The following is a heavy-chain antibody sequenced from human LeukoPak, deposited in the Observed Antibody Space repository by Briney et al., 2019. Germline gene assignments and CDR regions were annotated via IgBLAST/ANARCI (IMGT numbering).Heavy chain of an antibody. D-gene: IGHD6-13*01. V-gene: IGHV1-69*04. CDR1: GGTFSSYA. J-gene: IGHJ4*02. CDR2: IIPILGIA. CDR3: ARDLKAAAGTDY. Sequence: SVKVSCKASGGTFSSYAISWVRQAPGQGLEWMGRIIPILGIANYAQKFQGRVTITADKSTSTAYMELSSLRSEDTAVYYCARDLKAAAGTDYWGQGTLVTVSS.